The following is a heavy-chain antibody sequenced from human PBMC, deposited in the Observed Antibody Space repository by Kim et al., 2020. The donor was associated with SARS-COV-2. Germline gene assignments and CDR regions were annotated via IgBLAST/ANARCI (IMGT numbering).Heavy chain of an antibody. CDR3: AKLWYKYYFDY. V-gene: IGHV3-30*18. CDR1: GFTFSSYG. D-gene: IGHD1-1*01. J-gene: IGHJ4*02. CDR2: ISYDGSNK. Sequence: GGSLRLSCAASGFTFSSYGMHWVRQAPGKGLEWVAVISYDGSNKYYADSVKGRFTISRDNSKNTLYLQMNSLRAEDTAVYYCAKLWYKYYFDYWGQGTLVTVSS.